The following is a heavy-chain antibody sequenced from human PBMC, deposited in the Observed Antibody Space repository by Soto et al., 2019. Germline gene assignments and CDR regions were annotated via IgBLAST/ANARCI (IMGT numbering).Heavy chain of an antibody. J-gene: IGHJ4*02. V-gene: IGHV1-3*01. CDR3: AREGRVD. Sequence: ASVKVSCKASGYTFTRYDINWVRQATGQGLEWMGWMNASNGNTKYSQKFQGRVTITRNTSASTAYMELSSLRSEDTAVYYCAREGRVDWGQGTLVTVSS. CDR1: GYTFTRYD. CDR2: MNASNGNT.